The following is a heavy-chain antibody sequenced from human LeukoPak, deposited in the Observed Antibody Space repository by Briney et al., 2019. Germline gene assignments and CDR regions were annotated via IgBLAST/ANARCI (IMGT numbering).Heavy chain of an antibody. CDR1: GGSFSGYY. J-gene: IGHJ4*02. V-gene: IGHV4-34*01. CDR3: ARGREYYNRGYSSSWYYFDY. Sequence: PSETLSLTCAVYGGSFSGYYWSWIRQPPGKGLEWIGEINHSGSTNYNPSLKSRVTISVDTSKNQFSLKLSSVTAADTAVYYCARGREYYNRGYSSSWYYFDYWGQGTLVTVSS. CDR2: INHSGST. D-gene: IGHD6-13*01.